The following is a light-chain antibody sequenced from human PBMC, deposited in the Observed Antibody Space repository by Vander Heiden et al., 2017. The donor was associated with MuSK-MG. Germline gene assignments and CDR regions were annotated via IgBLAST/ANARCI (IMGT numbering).Light chain of an antibody. CDR2: AAS. Sequence: DIQMTQSPSSLSASVGDRVTITCRASQSISSYLNWYQQKPGKAPKLLIYAASSLQSGVPSRFSGSGSGTDFTLTISSLQPEDCATYYCQQSYSTLCSFGQGTKLEIK. J-gene: IGKJ2*04. CDR3: QQSYSTLCS. CDR1: QSISSY. V-gene: IGKV1-39*01.